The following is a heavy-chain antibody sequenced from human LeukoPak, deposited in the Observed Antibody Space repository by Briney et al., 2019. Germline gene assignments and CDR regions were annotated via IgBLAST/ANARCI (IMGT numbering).Heavy chain of an antibody. CDR1: GFIFSSYA. V-gene: IGHV3-23*01. CDR3: AKTVAGGSYYYGMDV. CDR2: IDSTGAYT. J-gene: IGHJ6*02. D-gene: IGHD6-19*01. Sequence: GGSLRLSCAASGFIFSSYAMSWVRQAPGKGLEWVSAIDSTGAYTWYADSVKGRFTISKDSSKTIPYLQMNSLRAEDAAGYYCAKTVAGGSYYYGMDVWGQGTTVTVSS.